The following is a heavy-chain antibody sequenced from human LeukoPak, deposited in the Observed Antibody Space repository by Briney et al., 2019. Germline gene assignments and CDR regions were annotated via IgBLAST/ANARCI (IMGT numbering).Heavy chain of an antibody. CDR3: ARVIRAAPGKGYFDY. CDR1: GFIFSTYA. D-gene: IGHD6-13*01. V-gene: IGHV3-23*01. CDR2: ISGSGGST. Sequence: GGSLRLSRATSGFIFSTYALSWVRQAAGKGLEWASSISGSGGSTYHADSVKGRFTISRDSSKNTLYLQMNSLRAEDTAIYYCARVIRAAPGKGYFDYWGQGTLVTVSS. J-gene: IGHJ4*02.